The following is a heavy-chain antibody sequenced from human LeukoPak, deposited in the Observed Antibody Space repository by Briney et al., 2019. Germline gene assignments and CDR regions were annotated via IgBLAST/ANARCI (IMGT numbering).Heavy chain of an antibody. CDR1: GGSISSGSYY. CDR2: IYTSGST. V-gene: IGHV4-61*02. J-gene: IGHJ5*02. CDR3: AREWSMARGWFDP. D-gene: IGHD1-26*01. Sequence: NASETLSLTCTVSGGSISSGSYYWRWIRQPAGKGLEWIGRIYTSGSTNYNPSLKSRVTISVDTSKNQFSLKLSSVTAADTAVYYCAREWSMARGWFDPWGQGTLVTVSS.